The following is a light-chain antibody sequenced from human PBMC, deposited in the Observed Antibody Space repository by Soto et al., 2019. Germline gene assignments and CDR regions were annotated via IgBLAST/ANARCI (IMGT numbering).Light chain of an antibody. CDR1: QDIGKF. J-gene: IGKJ3*01. V-gene: IGKV1-33*01. CDR3: QQYDNVVFT. Sequence: DVQMTQSPSSLSASVGDRITITCQASQDIGKFLNWYQQKPGKAPKILIYDGSNLETGVPGRFSGGGSGTHFTFTISSLQPEDIGTYYCQQYDNVVFTFGPGTKVEIK. CDR2: DGS.